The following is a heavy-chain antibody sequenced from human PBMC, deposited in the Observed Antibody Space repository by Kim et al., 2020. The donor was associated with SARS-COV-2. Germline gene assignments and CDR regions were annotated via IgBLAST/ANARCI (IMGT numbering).Heavy chain of an antibody. Sequence: SETLSLTCTVSGGSISSYYWSWIRQPPGKGLEWIGYIYYSGSTNYNPSLKSRVTISVDTSKNQCSLKLSSVTAADTAVYYCARGRGWIQLWAPGYWGQGTLVTVSS. CDR2: IYYSGST. J-gene: IGHJ4*02. CDR1: GGSISSYY. D-gene: IGHD5-18*01. CDR3: ARGRGWIQLWAPGY. V-gene: IGHV4-59*01.